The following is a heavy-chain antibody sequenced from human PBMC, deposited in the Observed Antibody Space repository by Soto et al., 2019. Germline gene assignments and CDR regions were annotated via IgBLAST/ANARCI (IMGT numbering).Heavy chain of an antibody. V-gene: IGHV4-59*08. J-gene: IGHJ5*02. D-gene: IGHD3-3*02. CDR1: GGSISSYY. CDR2: IYYSGST. CDR3: ASPKIAFYNWFDP. Sequence: SETLSLTCTVSGGSISSYYWSWIRQPPGKGLEWIGYIYYSGSTNYNPSLKSRVTVSVDTSKNQFSLKLSSVTAADTAVYYCASPKIAFYNWFDPWGQGTLVTVSS.